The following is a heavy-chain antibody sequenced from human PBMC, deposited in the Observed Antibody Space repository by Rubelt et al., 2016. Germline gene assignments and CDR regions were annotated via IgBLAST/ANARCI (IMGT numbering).Heavy chain of an antibody. V-gene: IGHV4-39*01. CDR3: ARRLRYYYDSSGYSRGAFDI. D-gene: IGHD3-22*01. J-gene: IGHJ3*02. Sequence: YYGGSLKSRVSISVDTSKNQFSLKLSSVTAADTAVYYCARRLRYYYDSSGYSRGAFDIWGQGTMVTVSS.